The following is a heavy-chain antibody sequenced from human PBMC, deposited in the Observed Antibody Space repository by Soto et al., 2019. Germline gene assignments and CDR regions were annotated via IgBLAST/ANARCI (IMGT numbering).Heavy chain of an antibody. CDR3: ARLDGYGHLLYY. V-gene: IGHV4-59*08. CDR1: AGSIIRHC. CDR2: IYYSGST. Sequence: PSETLSLTCTVSAGSIIRHCWIWIRQPPGQGLEWIGYIYYSGSTNYNPSLKSRVAISVDTSKSPFSLRLSSVTAADTAVYFCARLDGYGHLLYYWGRGALVTVSS. D-gene: IGHD5-12*01. J-gene: IGHJ4*02.